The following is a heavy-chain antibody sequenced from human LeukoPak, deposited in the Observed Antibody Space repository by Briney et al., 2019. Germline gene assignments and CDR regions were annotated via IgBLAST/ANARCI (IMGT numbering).Heavy chain of an antibody. CDR3: ARGNLDLYDYVWGSYPDWFDP. J-gene: IGHJ5*02. CDR1: GYTFTSYG. CDR2: ISAYNGNT. V-gene: IGHV1-18*04. D-gene: IGHD3-16*02. Sequence: ASVKVSCKASGYTFTSYGISWVRQAPGQGLEWMGWISAYNGNTNYAQKLQGRDTITADKSTSTAYMELSSLRSEDTAVYYCARGNLDLYDYVWGSYPDWFDPWGQGTLVTVSS.